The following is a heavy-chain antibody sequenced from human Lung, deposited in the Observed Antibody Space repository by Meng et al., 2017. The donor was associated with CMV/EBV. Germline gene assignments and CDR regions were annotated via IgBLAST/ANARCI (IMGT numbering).Heavy chain of an antibody. V-gene: IGHV3-23*01. CDR2: ISGSGDSP. J-gene: IGHJ4*02. Sequence: GGSLRLSCTASGFTFNSYAMTWVRQAPGKGPEWVSLISGSGDSPYYADSVKGRFIISRDNSKNMVYLQMKSLRADDTAIYYCAKTLNGYGGEDSWGQGTLVTVSS. CDR1: GFTFNSYA. CDR3: AKTLNGYGGEDS. D-gene: IGHD5-18*01.